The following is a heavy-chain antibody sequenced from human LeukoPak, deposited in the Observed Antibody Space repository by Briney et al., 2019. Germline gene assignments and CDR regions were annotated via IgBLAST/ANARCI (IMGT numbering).Heavy chain of an antibody. J-gene: IGHJ4*02. V-gene: IGHV1-2*02. Sequence: GASVKASCKASGYTFTDYYMHWVRQAPGQGLEWMGWINPNSGGTNYAQKFQGRVTMTRDTSISTAYMELSRLRSDDTAVYYCARDRAEIKLRYFDTLDYWGQGTLVTVSS. CDR2: INPNSGGT. CDR3: ARDRAEIKLRYFDTLDY. D-gene: IGHD3-9*01. CDR1: GYTFTDYY.